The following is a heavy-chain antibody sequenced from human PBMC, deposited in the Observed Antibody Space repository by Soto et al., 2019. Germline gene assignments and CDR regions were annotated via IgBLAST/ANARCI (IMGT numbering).Heavy chain of an antibody. CDR1: GFTFSSYS. CDR3: ARDLILIAVAGKTDDY. CDR2: ISSSSSYI. D-gene: IGHD6-19*01. Sequence: EVQLVESGGXLVKPGGSLRLSCAASGFTFSSYSMNWVRQAPGKGLEWVSSISSSSSYIYYADSVKGRFTISRDNAKNSLYLQMNSLRAEDTAVYYCARDLILIAVAGKTDDYWGQGTLVTVSS. V-gene: IGHV3-21*01. J-gene: IGHJ4*02.